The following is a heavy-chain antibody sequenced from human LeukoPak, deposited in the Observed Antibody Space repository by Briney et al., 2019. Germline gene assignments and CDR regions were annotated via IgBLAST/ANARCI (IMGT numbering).Heavy chain of an antibody. CDR2: FDPEDGET. D-gene: IGHD3-22*01. CDR3: AREKLGVYDSSGYTKDY. Sequence: ASVKVSCKVSGYTLTELSMHWVRQAPGKGLEWMGGFDPEDGETIYAQKFQGRVTMTRDTSTSTVYMELSSLRSEDTAVYYCAREKLGVYDSSGYTKDYWGQGTLVTVSS. CDR1: GYTLTELS. J-gene: IGHJ4*02. V-gene: IGHV1-24*01.